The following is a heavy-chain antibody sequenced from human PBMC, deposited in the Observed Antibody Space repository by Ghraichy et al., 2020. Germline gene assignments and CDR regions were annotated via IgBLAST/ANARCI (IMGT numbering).Heavy chain of an antibody. Sequence: ASVKVSCKAAEYTFAGYYIHWVRQAPGPGLKWMGRINPNSGGTNYAQKFQGRVTMTRDTSISTAYMELSRLRSDDTVVYYCARSRDGYVFDYWGQGTLVTVSS. J-gene: IGHJ4*02. CDR3: ARSRDGYVFDY. CDR2: INPNSGGT. V-gene: IGHV1-2*05. CDR1: EYTFAGYY. D-gene: IGHD5-24*01.